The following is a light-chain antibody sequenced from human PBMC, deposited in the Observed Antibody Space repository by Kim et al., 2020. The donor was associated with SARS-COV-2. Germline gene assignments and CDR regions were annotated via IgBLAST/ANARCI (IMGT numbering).Light chain of an antibody. CDR3: SSYTSSSTNYV. CDR2: DVS. J-gene: IGLJ1*01. V-gene: IGLV2-14*03. Sequence: QSTTISCTGTSNDVGGYNYVSWYQQHPGKAPKLMIYDVSNRPSGVSNRFSGSKSGNTASLTISGLQAEDEADYYCSSYTSSSTNYVFGTGTKSPS. CDR1: SNDVGGYNY.